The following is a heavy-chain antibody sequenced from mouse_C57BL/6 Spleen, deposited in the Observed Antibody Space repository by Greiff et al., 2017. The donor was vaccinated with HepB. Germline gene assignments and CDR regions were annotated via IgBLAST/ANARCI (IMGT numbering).Heavy chain of an antibody. J-gene: IGHJ2*01. D-gene: IGHD1-2*01. CDR3: ATLTTAYYFDY. CDR2: ISSGSSTI. Sequence: DVKLVESGGGLVKPGGSLKLSCAASGFTFSDYGMHWVRQAPEKGLEWVAYISSGSSTIYYADTVKGRFTISRDNAKNTLFLQMTSLRSEDTAMYYCATLTTAYYFDYWGQGTTLTVSS. V-gene: IGHV5-17*01. CDR1: GFTFSDYG.